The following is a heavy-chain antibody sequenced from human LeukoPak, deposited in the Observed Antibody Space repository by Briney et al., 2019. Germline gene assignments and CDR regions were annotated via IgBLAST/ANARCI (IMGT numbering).Heavy chain of an antibody. D-gene: IGHD5-24*01. CDR1: GFTFGDYA. CDR2: IRSKAYGGTT. V-gene: IGHV3-49*03. CDR3: TRERRDGYNGKRFDY. Sequence: GSLRLSCTASGFTFGDYAMSWFRQAPGKGLEWVGFIRSKAYGGTTEYAASVKGRFTISRDDSKSIAYLQMNSLKTEDTAVYYCTRERRDGYNGKRFDYWGQGTLVTVSS. J-gene: IGHJ4*02.